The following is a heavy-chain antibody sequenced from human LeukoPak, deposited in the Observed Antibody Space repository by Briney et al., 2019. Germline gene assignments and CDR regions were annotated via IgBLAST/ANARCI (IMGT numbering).Heavy chain of an antibody. CDR3: AKDRYDFWSGYLAPGGLSDY. Sequence: GGSLRLSCAASGFTFSSYGMHWVRQAPGKGLEWVAFIRYDGSNKYYADSVKGRFTISRDNSKNTLYLQMNSLRAEDTAVYYCAKDRYDFWSGYLAPGGLSDYWGQGTLVTVSS. V-gene: IGHV3-30*02. D-gene: IGHD3-3*01. J-gene: IGHJ4*02. CDR2: IRYDGSNK. CDR1: GFTFSSYG.